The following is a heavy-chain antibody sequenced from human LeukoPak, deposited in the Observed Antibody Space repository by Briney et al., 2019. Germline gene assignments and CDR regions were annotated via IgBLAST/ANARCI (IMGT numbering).Heavy chain of an antibody. Sequence: PSQTLSLTCGVYGESFSGFYWSWIRQTPGKGLQWIGEINHSGDINYNPSLESRVTISVDTSKRQFSLRLSSVTAADTAVYYCARESRDDDWFDPWGQGILVTVSS. CDR2: INHSGDI. CDR1: GESFSGFY. J-gene: IGHJ5*02. D-gene: IGHD5-24*01. V-gene: IGHV4-34*01. CDR3: ARESRDDDWFDP.